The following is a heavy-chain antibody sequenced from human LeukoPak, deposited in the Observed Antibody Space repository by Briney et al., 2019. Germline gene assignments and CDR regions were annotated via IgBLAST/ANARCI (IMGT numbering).Heavy chain of an antibody. CDR3: VRGLWTAMGAGAY. J-gene: IGHJ4*02. CDR2: ISDDGTNK. V-gene: IGHV3-30-3*01. D-gene: IGHD5-18*01. Sequence: GGSLRLSCVVSDFSFNRYLTHWVRQAPGKGLEWVTSISDDGTNKYYSDSVRGRFTISRDNSKSTLYLQMDSLRIEDTSMYYCVRGLWTAMGAGAYWGQGTLVAVSS. CDR1: DFSFNRYL.